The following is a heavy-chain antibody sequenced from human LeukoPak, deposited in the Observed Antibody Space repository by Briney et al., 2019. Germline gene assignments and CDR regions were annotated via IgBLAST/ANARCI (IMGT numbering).Heavy chain of an antibody. J-gene: IGHJ6*02. CDR1: GGSISSYY. D-gene: IGHD6-13*01. V-gene: IGHV4-59*01. CDR2: IHYSGST. Sequence: SETLSLTCTVSGGSISSYYWSWIRQPPGKGLEWIGYIHYSGSTNYNPSLKSRVTISVDTSKNQFSLKLSSVTAADTAVCYCARDRGIAAAGTGGYYYNGMDVWGQGTTVTVSS. CDR3: ARDRGIAAAGTGGYYYNGMDV.